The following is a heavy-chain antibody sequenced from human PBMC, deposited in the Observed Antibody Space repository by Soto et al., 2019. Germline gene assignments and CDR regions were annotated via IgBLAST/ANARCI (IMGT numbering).Heavy chain of an antibody. CDR1: GFTFSSYS. CDR3: ARDLGHHSSGWYIRLGDWFDY. Sequence: PWGSLRLSCVASGFTFSSYSMNWVRQAPGKGLEWVSSISSSSSYIYYADSVKGRFTISRDNAKNSLYLQMNSLRAEDTAVYYCARDLGHHSSGWYIRLGDWFDYWGQGTLVTVSS. J-gene: IGHJ4*02. V-gene: IGHV3-21*01. D-gene: IGHD6-19*01. CDR2: ISSSSSYI.